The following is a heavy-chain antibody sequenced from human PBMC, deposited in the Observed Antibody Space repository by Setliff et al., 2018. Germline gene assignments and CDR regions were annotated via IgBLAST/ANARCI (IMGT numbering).Heavy chain of an antibody. Sequence: GASVKVSSKASGYTFTSHYMHWVRQAPGLGLEWMGTINPSSGRTSYAQKFQGRVTMTRDTSTSTVYMDMSSLRSEDTAVYYCARDVFPYHYEGAFDIWGQGTMVTVSS. CDR3: ARDVFPYHYEGAFDI. CDR2: INPSSGRT. V-gene: IGHV1-46*01. D-gene: IGHD3-22*01. CDR1: GYTFTSHY. J-gene: IGHJ3*02.